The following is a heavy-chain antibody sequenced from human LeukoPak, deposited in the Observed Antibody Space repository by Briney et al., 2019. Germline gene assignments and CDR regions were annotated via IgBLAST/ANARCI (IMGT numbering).Heavy chain of an antibody. CDR1: GGSISSNY. V-gene: IGHV4-4*07. CDR3: ARSSSGWYYFDY. CDR2: IYTRGST. J-gene: IGHJ4*02. Sequence: ASETLSLTCTVSGGSISSNYWSWMRQSAGKGLEWIGRIYTRGSTNYNPSLQSRVTMSVDTSENQFSLKLSSVAAADTAVYYCARSSSGWYYFDYWGQGTLVTVSS. D-gene: IGHD6-19*01.